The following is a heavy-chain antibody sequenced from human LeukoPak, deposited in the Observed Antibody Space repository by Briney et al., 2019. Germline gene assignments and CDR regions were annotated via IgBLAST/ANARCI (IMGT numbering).Heavy chain of an antibody. CDR2: IHQHGSKE. V-gene: IGHV3-7*03. D-gene: IGHD2-2*01. Sequence: GGSLRLSCTTSGFNFRAYWMGWVRQAPGKGLEWVANIHQHGSKENYLDSVKGRFTISRDNSKNTLYLQMNSLRAEDTAVYYCAKGDIVVVPAAHLDYWGQGTLVTVSS. CDR1: GFNFRAYW. J-gene: IGHJ4*02. CDR3: AKGDIVVVPAAHLDY.